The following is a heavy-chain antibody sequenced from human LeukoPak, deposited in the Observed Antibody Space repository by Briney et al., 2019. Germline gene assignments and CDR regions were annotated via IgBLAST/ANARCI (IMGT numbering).Heavy chain of an antibody. CDR2: MNPNSGNT. Sequence: ASVTVSFKASGYTFTSYDINWVRQATGQGLEWMGWMNPNSGNTGYAQKFQGRVTMTRNTSISTAYMELSSLRSEGTAVYYCAREGNGWFDPWGQGTLVTVSS. V-gene: IGHV1-8*01. CDR3: AREGNGWFDP. D-gene: IGHD2-8*01. CDR1: GYTFTSYD. J-gene: IGHJ5*02.